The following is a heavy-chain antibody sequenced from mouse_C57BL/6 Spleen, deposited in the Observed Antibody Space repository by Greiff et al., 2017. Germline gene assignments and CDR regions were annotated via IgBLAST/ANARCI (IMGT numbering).Heavy chain of an antibody. J-gene: IGHJ4*01. CDR3: ARKRVNYYGSSYGYAMDY. CDR1: GYTFTSYW. V-gene: IGHV1-50*01. CDR2: IDPSDSYT. D-gene: IGHD1-1*01. Sequence: VKLMESGPELVKPGASVKISCKASGYTFTSYWMQWVKQRPGQGLEWIGEIDPSDSYTNYNQKFKGKATLTVDTSSSTAYMQLSSLTSEDSAVYYCARKRVNYYGSSYGYAMDYWGQGTSVTVSS.